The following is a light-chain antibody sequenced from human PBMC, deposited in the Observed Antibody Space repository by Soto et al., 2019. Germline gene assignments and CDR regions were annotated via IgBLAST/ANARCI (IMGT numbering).Light chain of an antibody. J-gene: IGKJ2*01. V-gene: IGKV3-20*01. CDR2: GSS. Sequence: EVGLTQAPGTLSLSPGERATLSCRASQSVSNRYLAWYQQKHGQAPRLLIFGSSDRATAIPDRFSGSGSGTYVTITISRREHEDVAVYYCHQYGSTLPYTFGQGTKLEIK. CDR1: QSVSNRY. CDR3: HQYGSTLPYT.